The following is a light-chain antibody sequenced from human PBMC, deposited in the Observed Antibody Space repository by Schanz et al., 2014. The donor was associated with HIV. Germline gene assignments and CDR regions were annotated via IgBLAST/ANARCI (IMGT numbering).Light chain of an antibody. CDR2: GAS. Sequence: EIVLTQSPATLSLSPGERATLSCRASQSVSSHLAWYQQKPGQAPRLLIYGASSRATGIPDRFSGSGSGTDFTLTISRLEPEDFAVYYCQQYSSSPLTFGGGTKVAT. V-gene: IGKV3-20*01. J-gene: IGKJ4*01. CDR1: QSVSSH. CDR3: QQYSSSPLT.